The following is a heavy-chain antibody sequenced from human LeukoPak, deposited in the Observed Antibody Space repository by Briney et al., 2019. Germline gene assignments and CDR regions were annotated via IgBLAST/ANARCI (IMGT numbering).Heavy chain of an antibody. D-gene: IGHD6-19*01. CDR1: GFTFSSYA. V-gene: IGHV3-64D*09. J-gene: IGHJ4*02. CDR3: VKITSSSGGDY. CDR2: ISSNGGST. Sequence: GPLRLSCSASGFTFSSYAMYWVRQAPGKGLEYVSGISSNGGSTYYADSVKGRFTISRDNSKNTLYLQMSSLRAEDTAVYYCVKITSSSGGDYWGQGTLVTVSS.